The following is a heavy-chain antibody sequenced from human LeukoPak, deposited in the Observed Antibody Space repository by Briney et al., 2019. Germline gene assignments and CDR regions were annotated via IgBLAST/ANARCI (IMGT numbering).Heavy chain of an antibody. CDR2: INSDGSST. J-gene: IGHJ4*02. V-gene: IGHV3-74*01. CDR3: ARMFSLYGDIDY. Sequence: PGGSLRLSCAASGFTFSSYAMHWVRQAPGKGLVWVSRINSDGSSTSYADSVKGRFTISRDNAKNTLYLQMNSLRAEDTAVYYCARMFSLYGDIDYWGQGTLVTVSS. CDR1: GFTFSSYA. D-gene: IGHD4-17*01.